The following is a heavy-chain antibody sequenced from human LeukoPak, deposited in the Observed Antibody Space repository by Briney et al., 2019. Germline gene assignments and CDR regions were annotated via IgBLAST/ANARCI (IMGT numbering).Heavy chain of an antibody. Sequence: SETLSLTCTVSGGSISSYYWIWIRQPVRKGVEWIGRIYSSGSTDYNPSLKSRVTMSIDTSKNQFSLKLSSVTAADTAVYYCARVLSGGGYYYNYMDVWGKGTTVTVSS. V-gene: IGHV4-4*07. J-gene: IGHJ6*03. CDR3: ARVLSGGGYYYNYMDV. CDR2: IYSSGST. D-gene: IGHD2-15*01. CDR1: GGSISSYY.